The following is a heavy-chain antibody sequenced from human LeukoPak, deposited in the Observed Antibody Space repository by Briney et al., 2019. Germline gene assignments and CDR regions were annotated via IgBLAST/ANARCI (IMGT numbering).Heavy chain of an antibody. CDR1: GYTFTSYY. J-gene: IGHJ5*02. CDR3: ARDETVGRWLPPQGWFDP. Sequence: ASVKVSCKASGYTFTSYYMHWVRQAPGQGLEWMGWINPNSGGTNYAQKFQGRVTMTRDTSISTAYMELSRLRSDDTAVYYCARDETVGRWLPPQGWFDPWGQGTLVTVSS. D-gene: IGHD4-23*01. V-gene: IGHV1-2*02. CDR2: INPNSGGT.